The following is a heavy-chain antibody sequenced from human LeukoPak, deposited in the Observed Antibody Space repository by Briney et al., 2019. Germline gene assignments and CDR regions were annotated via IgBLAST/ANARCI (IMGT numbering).Heavy chain of an antibody. CDR1: GFTVSIYY. CDR3: ARDAGGEDAFDI. V-gene: IGHV3-53*01. Sequence: PGGSLRLSCAASGFTVSIYYMSWVRQAPGKGLEWVLVIYSGGSTYYADSGKGRFNISRDNSKNPLYLQMNSLGAEDTAVYYCARDAGGEDAFDIWGQGTMVTVSS. J-gene: IGHJ3*02. D-gene: IGHD2-21*01. CDR2: IYSGGST.